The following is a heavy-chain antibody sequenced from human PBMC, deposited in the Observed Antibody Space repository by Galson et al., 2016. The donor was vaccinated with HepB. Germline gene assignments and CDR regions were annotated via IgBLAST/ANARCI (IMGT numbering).Heavy chain of an antibody. V-gene: IGHV3-33*01. D-gene: IGHD6-19*01. Sequence: SLRLSCAASGFTFSSYGMHWVRQAPGKGLEWVALIWYDGSNQYYVDSVKGRFTISRDNSKNTLYLQMNSLRAEDTAVYYCAREAASIAEAGLDYWGQGTLVTVSS. CDR3: AREAASIAEAGLDY. J-gene: IGHJ4*02. CDR1: GFTFSSYG. CDR2: IWYDGSNQ.